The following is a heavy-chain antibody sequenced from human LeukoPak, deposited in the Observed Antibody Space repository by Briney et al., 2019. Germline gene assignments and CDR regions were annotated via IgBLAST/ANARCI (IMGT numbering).Heavy chain of an antibody. V-gene: IGHV4-59*11. D-gene: IGHD2-2*01. J-gene: IGHJ6*03. CDR1: GGSISSHY. CDR2: IYYSGST. CDR3: ARTQLLFYYMDV. Sequence: SETLSLTCTVSGGSISSHYWSWIRQPPGKGLEWIGYIYYSGSTNYNPSPKSRVTISVDTSKNQFSLKLSSVTAADTAVYYCARTQLLFYYMDVWGKGTTVTVSS.